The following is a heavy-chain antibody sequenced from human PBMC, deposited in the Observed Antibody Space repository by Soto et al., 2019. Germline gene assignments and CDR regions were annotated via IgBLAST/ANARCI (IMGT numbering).Heavy chain of an antibody. CDR3: ARGITGNILYDFYGIDV. Sequence: SQTLSLTCAISGDSVSSNSAAWNWIRQSPSRGLEWLGRTYYRSKWYNDYAVSVKSRITINPDTSKNKFSLQLNSVTPEDTAVYYCARGITGNILYDFYGIDVWGQGTTVTVSS. V-gene: IGHV6-1*01. D-gene: IGHD1-20*01. CDR1: GDSVSSNSAA. CDR2: TYYRSKWYN. J-gene: IGHJ6*02.